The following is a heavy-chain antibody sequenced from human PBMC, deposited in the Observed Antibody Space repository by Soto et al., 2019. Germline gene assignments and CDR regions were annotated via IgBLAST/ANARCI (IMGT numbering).Heavy chain of an antibody. D-gene: IGHD3-22*01. CDR3: ARAAGTYYYDSSGYNVDYYGMDV. V-gene: IGHV4-38-2*01. CDR1: GYSISSGYY. J-gene: IGHJ6*02. Sequence: KASETLSLTCAVSGYSISSGYYWGWIRQPPGKGLEWIGSIYHSGSTYYNPSLKSRVTISVDTSKNQFSLKLSSVTAADTAVYYCARAAGTYYYDSSGYNVDYYGMDVWGQGTTVTVSS. CDR2: IYHSGST.